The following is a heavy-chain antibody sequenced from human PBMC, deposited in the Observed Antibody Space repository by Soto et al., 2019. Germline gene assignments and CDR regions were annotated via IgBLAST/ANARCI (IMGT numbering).Heavy chain of an antibody. V-gene: IGHV4-31*03. CDR3: ARAWGGYFDY. Sequence: QVQLQESGPGLVKPSQTLSLTCTVSGGSISSGGYYWSWIRQHPGKGLEWIGYIYYSGSTYYNPSHKSRVTIAVDTSKYQVSLKLSSVTAADTAVYYCARAWGGYFDYWGQGTLVTVSS. J-gene: IGHJ4*02. CDR1: GGSISSGGYY. CDR2: IYYSGST. D-gene: IGHD3-16*01.